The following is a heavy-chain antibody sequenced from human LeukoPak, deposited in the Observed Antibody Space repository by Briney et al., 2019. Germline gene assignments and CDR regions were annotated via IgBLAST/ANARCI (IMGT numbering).Heavy chain of an antibody. J-gene: IGHJ3*02. Sequence: SETLSLTCTVSGYSISSGYYWGWIRQPPGKGLEWIGRIYHSGSTYYNPSLKSRVTISVDTSKNQFSLKLSSVTAADTAVYYCAGSYSSGWYRVNAFDIWGQGTMVTVSS. CDR3: AGSYSSGWYRVNAFDI. CDR1: GYSISSGYY. CDR2: IYHSGST. V-gene: IGHV4-38-2*02. D-gene: IGHD6-19*01.